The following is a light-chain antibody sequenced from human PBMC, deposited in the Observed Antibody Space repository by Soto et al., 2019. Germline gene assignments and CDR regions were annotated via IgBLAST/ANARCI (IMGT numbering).Light chain of an antibody. Sequence: EIVLTQSPGTLSLSPGERATLSCRASQSVSDMYLAWYQQKPGQAPRLLIYASNRATGIPDRFSGSGSGTDFTLTISRLEPEDFAVYYCQHYGTSALFGPGIKVEIK. CDR1: QSVSDMY. CDR3: QHYGTSAL. V-gene: IGKV3-20*01. J-gene: IGKJ3*01. CDR2: AS.